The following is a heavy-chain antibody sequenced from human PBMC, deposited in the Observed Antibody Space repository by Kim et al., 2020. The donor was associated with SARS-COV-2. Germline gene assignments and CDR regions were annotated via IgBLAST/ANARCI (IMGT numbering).Heavy chain of an antibody. CDR2: IYYSGST. J-gene: IGHJ5*02. Sequence: SETLSLTCTVSGGSISSSSYYWGWIRQPPGKGLEWIGSIYYSGSTYYNPSLKSRVTISVDTSKNQFSLKLSSVTAADTAVYYCARDLAAAGMGSFDPWGQGTLVTVSS. CDR1: GGSISSSSYY. V-gene: IGHV4-39*07. D-gene: IGHD6-13*01. CDR3: ARDLAAAGMGSFDP.